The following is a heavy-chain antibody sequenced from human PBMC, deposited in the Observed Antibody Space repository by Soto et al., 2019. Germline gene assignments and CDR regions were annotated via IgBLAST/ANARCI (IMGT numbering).Heavy chain of an antibody. CDR1: GFTFSSYA. D-gene: IGHD2-8*01. CDR2: ISGSGGST. CDR3: AKDTSPRKYAMVHNWFDP. V-gene: IGHV3-23*01. Sequence: EVQLLESGGGLVQPGGSLRLSCAASGFTFSSYAMSWVRQAPGKGLEWVLAISGSGGSTYYADSVKGRFTISRDNSKNTLYLQMNSLRAEDTAVYYCAKDTSPRKYAMVHNWFDPWGQGTLVTVSS. J-gene: IGHJ5*02.